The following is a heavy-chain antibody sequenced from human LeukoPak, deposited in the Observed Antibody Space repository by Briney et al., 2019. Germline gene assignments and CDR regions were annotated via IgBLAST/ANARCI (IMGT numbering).Heavy chain of an antibody. V-gene: IGHV3-23*03. CDR1: GFTFNSYA. J-gene: IGHJ4*02. CDR2: IYSGGST. CDR3: AKREARSFEF. D-gene: IGHD5-24*01. Sequence: PGGSLRLSCAASGFTFNSYAMSWVRQGPGQGLEWVSVIYSGGSTYYADSVKGRFTISRDNSKNTLFLQMKSLRAEDTAVYYCAKREARSFEFWGQGTLVTVSS.